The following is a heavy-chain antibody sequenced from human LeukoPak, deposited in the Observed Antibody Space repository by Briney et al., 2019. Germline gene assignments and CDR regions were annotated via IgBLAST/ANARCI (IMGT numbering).Heavy chain of an antibody. V-gene: IGHV3-21*01. CDR3: ARDLFQLVKPYPFDY. CDR2: ISSSSSYI. J-gene: IGHJ4*02. CDR1: GFTFSSYS. Sequence: PGGSLRLSCAASGFTFSSYSMNWVRQAPGKGLEWVSSISSSSSYIFYADSVKGRFTISRDNAKNSLYLQMNSLRAEDTAVYYCARDLFQLVKPYPFDYWGQGTLVTVSS. D-gene: IGHD6-6*01.